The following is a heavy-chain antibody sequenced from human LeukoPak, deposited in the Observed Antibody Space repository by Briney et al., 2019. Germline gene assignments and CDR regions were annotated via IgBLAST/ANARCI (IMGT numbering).Heavy chain of an antibody. J-gene: IGHJ4*02. CDR3: AKSTDIVVVPGTIEGY. Sequence: GGSLRLSCAASGFTFSSYAMTWVRQAPGKGLEWVSAISGSGGSTYYADSVKGRFTISRDNSKNTLYLQMNSLRAEDTAVYYCAKSTDIVVVPGTIEGYWGQGTLVTVSS. CDR2: ISGSGGST. V-gene: IGHV3-23*01. D-gene: IGHD2-2*01. CDR1: GFTFSSYA.